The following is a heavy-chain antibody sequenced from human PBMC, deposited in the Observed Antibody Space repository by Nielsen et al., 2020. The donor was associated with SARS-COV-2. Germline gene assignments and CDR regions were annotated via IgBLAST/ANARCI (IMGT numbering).Heavy chain of an antibody. Sequence: ASVKVSCKASGYTFTSYDINWVRQATGQGLEWMGWMNPNSGNTGYAQKFQGRVTMTRNTSISTAYMELSSLRSQDTAVYYCARRSGTTGTTLGHWGQGTLVTVSS. V-gene: IGHV1-8*01. J-gene: IGHJ4*02. CDR1: GYTFTSYD. D-gene: IGHD1-1*01. CDR3: ARRSGTTGTTLGH. CDR2: MNPNSGNT.